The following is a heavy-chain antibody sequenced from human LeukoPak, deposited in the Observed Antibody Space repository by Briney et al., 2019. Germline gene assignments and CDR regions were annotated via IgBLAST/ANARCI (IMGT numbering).Heavy chain of an antibody. CDR2: IYSGGST. Sequence: PGGSLRLSCAASGFTVSSNYMSWVRQAPGKGLEWVSVIYSGGSTYYADSVKGRFTISRDNSKNTLYLQMNSLRAEDTAVYYCARDIVAKWGEPDYWGQGTLVTVSS. J-gene: IGHJ4*02. CDR3: ARDIVAKWGEPDY. V-gene: IGHV3-66*01. D-gene: IGHD5-12*01. CDR1: GFTVSSNY.